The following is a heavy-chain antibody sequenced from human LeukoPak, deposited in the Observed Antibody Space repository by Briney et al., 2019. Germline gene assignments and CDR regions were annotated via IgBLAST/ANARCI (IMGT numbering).Heavy chain of an antibody. J-gene: IGHJ4*02. D-gene: IGHD5-12*01. CDR3: ARDRIVATIPRLGYFDY. CDR2: ISSSSSYI. Sequence: GGSLRLSCAASGFIFSSSTMNWVRQAPGKGLEWVSSISSSSSYIYYADSVKGRFTISRDNAKNSLYLQMNSLRAEDTAVYYCARDRIVATIPRLGYFDYWGQGTLVTVSS. CDR1: GFIFSSST. V-gene: IGHV3-21*01.